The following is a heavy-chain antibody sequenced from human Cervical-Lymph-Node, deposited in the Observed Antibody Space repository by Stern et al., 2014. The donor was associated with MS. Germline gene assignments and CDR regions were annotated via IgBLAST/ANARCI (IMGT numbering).Heavy chain of an antibody. Sequence: QLQLQESGPGLVKPSETLSLTCTVSGGSISSSSYYWGWIRQPPVKGLEWIGSIYYSGSTYYNPSLKSRVTISVDTSKNQFSLKRSSVTAADTAVYYCARWAYSSGWYNWFDPWGQGTLVTVSS. CDR3: ARWAYSSGWYNWFDP. CDR2: IYYSGST. J-gene: IGHJ5*02. V-gene: IGHV4-39*01. CDR1: GGSISSSSYY. D-gene: IGHD3-22*01.